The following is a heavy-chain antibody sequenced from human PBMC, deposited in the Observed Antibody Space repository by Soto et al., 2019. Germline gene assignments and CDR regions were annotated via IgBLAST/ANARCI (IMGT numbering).Heavy chain of an antibody. CDR3: ATAGSRGVHAMDI. D-gene: IGHD3-10*01. V-gene: IGHV3-66*01. Sequence: EVQLVESGGVVAQPGGSLRLSCAASEFVVSSNYMTWVRQAPGKGLECVSLIYTDGRTFYADSVNGRFTISRDNSRNTLFLQMNSLRAEDTAVYYCATAGSRGVHAMDIWGQGTTVTVSS. J-gene: IGHJ6*02. CDR1: EFVVSSNY. CDR2: IYTDGRT.